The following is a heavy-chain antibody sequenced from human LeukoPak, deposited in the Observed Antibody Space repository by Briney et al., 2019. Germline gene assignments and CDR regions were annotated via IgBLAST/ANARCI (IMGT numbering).Heavy chain of an antibody. CDR3: ARGWVPSDITLK. V-gene: IGHV3-33*01. Sequence: SGGSLRLSCAASGFTFSSYGMHWVRQAPGKGLEWVAVIWYDGSNKYYADSVKGRFTISRDNSKNTLYLQMNSLRAEDTAVYYCARGWVPSDITLKWGQGTMVTVSS. CDR1: GFTFSSYG. CDR2: IWYDGSNK. D-gene: IGHD3-22*01. J-gene: IGHJ3*01.